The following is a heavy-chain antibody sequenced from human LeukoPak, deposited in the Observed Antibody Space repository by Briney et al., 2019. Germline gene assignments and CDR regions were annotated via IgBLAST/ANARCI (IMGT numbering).Heavy chain of an antibody. J-gene: IGHJ6*03. D-gene: IGHD5-24*01. CDR1: GGSISSSSYY. CDR3: ARTRWLQPRVRHLYYYYYMDV. CDR2: IYYSGST. V-gene: IGHV4-39*07. Sequence: SETLSLTCTVSGGSISSSSYYWGWIRQPPGKGLEWIGSIYYSGSTYYNPSLKSRVTISVDTSKNQFSLKLSSVTAADTAVYYCARTRWLQPRVRHLYYYYYMDVWGKGTTVTVSS.